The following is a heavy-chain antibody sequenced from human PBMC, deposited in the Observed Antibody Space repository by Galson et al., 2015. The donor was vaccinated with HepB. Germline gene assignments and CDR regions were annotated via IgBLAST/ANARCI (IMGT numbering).Heavy chain of an antibody. CDR3: ARRVAGYFDY. D-gene: IGHD6-19*01. CDR1: GGSISSYY. V-gene: IGHV4-59*08. J-gene: IGHJ4*02. CDR2: IYYSGST. Sequence: ETLSLTCTVSGGSISSYYWSWIRQPPGKGLEWIGYIYYSGSTNYNPSLKSRVTISVDTSKNQFSLKLSSVTAADTAVYYCARRVAGYFDYWGQGTLVTVSS.